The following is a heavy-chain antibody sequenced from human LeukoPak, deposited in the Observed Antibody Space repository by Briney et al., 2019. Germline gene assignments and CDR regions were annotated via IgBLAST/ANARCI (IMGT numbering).Heavy chain of an antibody. CDR1: GYTFAGYF. CDR2: INPNSGGT. Sequence: ASVKVSCKTSGYTFAGYFVHWVRQAPGQGLEWMGWINPNSGGTNYTQNFQGRVTITRDTSITTAYMELSRLTSDDTALYYCARDQGYGSGGYSFDYWGRGTRVTVSS. V-gene: IGHV1-2*02. J-gene: IGHJ4*02. CDR3: ARDQGYGSGGYSFDY. D-gene: IGHD3-10*01.